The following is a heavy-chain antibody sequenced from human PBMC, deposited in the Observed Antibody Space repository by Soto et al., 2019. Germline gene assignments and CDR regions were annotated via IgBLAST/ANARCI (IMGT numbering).Heavy chain of an antibody. Sequence: RAVSLSCAASGFTFSSYAMSWVGQAPGKGLEWVSAISGSGGSTYYADSVKGRFTISRDNSKNTLYLQMNSLRAEDTAVYYRAKDYAFWSGYCFDYWGQGTLVTVSS. J-gene: IGHJ4*02. CDR1: GFTFSSYA. D-gene: IGHD3-3*01. V-gene: IGHV3-23*01. CDR2: ISGSGGST. CDR3: AKDYAFWSGYCFDY.